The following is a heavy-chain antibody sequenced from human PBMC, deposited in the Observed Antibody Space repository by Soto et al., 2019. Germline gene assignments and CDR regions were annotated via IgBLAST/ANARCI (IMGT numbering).Heavy chain of an antibody. CDR2: IYSGGST. CDR3: ARDQGGYDFWSGYYSYDY. Sequence: EVQLVESGGGLVQPGGSLRLSCAASGFTVSSNYMSWVRQAPGKGLEWVSVIYSGGSTYYADCVKGRFPISRDNSKNTLYLQMNSLRAEDTAVYYCARDQGGYDFWSGYYSYDYWGQGTLVTVSS. J-gene: IGHJ4*02. CDR1: GFTVSSNY. D-gene: IGHD3-3*01. V-gene: IGHV3-66*01.